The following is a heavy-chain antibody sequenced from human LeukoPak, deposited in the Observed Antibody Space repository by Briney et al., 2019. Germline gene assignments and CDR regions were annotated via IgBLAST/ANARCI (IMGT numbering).Heavy chain of an antibody. CDR2: ISSSSSYI. J-gene: IGHJ4*02. V-gene: IGHV3-21*01. CDR3: ARGTMFPYYFDY. D-gene: IGHD3-10*02. Sequence: GGPLRLSCAASGFTFSSYWMHWVRQAPGKGLEWVSFISSSSSYIYYADSVKGRFTISRDNAKNSLYLQMNSLRAEDTAVYYCARGTMFPYYFDYWGQGTLVTVSS. CDR1: GFTFSSYW.